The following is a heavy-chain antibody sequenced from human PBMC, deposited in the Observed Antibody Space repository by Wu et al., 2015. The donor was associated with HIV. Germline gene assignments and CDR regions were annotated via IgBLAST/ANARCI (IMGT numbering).Heavy chain of an antibody. V-gene: IGHV1-2*02. CDR2: INDDTGDT. Sequence: QVQLVQSGAEVRKPGASVKVSCKTSGYTFTGYYLHWVRQAPGQGLEWMGWINDDTGDTRYAQKFEGRVTMTRDTSISTGYMELRRLTSDDLAVYFCVRRQNWNLNNYYFDYWGQGTLVTGLL. D-gene: IGHD1-1*01. CDR1: GYTFTGYY. CDR3: VRRQNWNLNNYYFDY. J-gene: IGHJ4*02.